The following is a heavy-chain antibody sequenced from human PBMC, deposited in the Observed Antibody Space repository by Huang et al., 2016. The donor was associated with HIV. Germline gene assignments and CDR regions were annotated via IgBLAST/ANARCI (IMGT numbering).Heavy chain of an antibody. CDR1: GFTFSSYG. CDR3: AKGGSAAAVLDF. Sequence: QVQLVESGGGVVQPGRSLRISCAATGFTFSSYGMHWVRQEPGKGLEGVAVISYDAKTKYYAASVKGRFSISRDNSKTTVYLQLNSLRLEDTAVYYCAKGGSAAAVLDFWGQGTLVTVSS. D-gene: IGHD6-13*01. J-gene: IGHJ4*02. CDR2: ISYDAKTK. V-gene: IGHV3-30*18.